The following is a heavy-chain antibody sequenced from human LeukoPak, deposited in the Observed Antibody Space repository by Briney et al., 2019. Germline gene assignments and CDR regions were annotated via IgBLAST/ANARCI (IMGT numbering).Heavy chain of an antibody. CDR1: GYTFSNYG. J-gene: IGHJ4*02. CDR2: INPYNGKT. CDR3: ARDREGYEWAIDY. Sequence: GASVKVSCKTSGYTFSNYGLSWVRQAPGQGLEGMGWINPYNGKTEYAQNYQGTVTMTTDTATNTAYMELKSLRSDDTAVYYCARDREGYEWAIDYWGQGTLVTVSS. D-gene: IGHD5-12*01. V-gene: IGHV1-18*04.